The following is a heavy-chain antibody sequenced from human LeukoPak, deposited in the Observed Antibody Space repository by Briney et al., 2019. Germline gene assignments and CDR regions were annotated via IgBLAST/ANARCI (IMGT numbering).Heavy chain of an antibody. J-gene: IGHJ4*02. CDR1: GGSFSGYY. D-gene: IGHD6-19*01. CDR2: INHSGST. V-gene: IGHV4-34*01. CDR3: ARSGAVAGSGYYFDS. Sequence: SETLSLTCAVYGGSFSGYYWSWIRQPPGKGLEWIGEINHSGSTNYNPSLKSRVTISVDTSKNQFSLKLSSVTAADTAVYYCARSGAVAGSGYYFDSWGQGTLVTVSS.